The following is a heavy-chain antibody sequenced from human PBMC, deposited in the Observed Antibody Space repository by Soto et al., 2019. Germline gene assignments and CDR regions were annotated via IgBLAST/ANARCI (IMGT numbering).Heavy chain of an antibody. CDR3: ARDCGKGYGMDV. Sequence: EVQLVESGGGLVKPGGSLRLSCAASGFTFSSYSMNWVRQAPGKGLEWVSSISSRSSVIYYADSVKGRFTISRDNAKNSLYLQMNSLRDEDTAVYYCARDCGKGYGMDVWGQGTTVTVSS. V-gene: IGHV3-21*01. J-gene: IGHJ6*02. CDR2: ISSRSSVI. CDR1: GFTFSSYS.